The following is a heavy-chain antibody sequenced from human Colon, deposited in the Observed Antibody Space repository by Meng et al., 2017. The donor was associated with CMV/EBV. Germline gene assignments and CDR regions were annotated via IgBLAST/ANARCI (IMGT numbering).Heavy chain of an antibody. CDR1: GFSLRGYW. V-gene: IGHV3-74*01. Sequence: GGLLRLSCAASGFSLRGYWMHWVRQAPGKGLVWVSCINSDGSDTRYADSVKGRFTISRDNAKNTLYLQMNSLRLEDTAVYYCARLKSEEEDHWGQGTMVTVSS. CDR2: INSDGSDT. D-gene: IGHD3-3*01. CDR3: ARLKSEEEDH. J-gene: IGHJ4*02.